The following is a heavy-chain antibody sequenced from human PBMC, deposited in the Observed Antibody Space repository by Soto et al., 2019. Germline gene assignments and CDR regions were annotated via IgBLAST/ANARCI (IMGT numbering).Heavy chain of an antibody. J-gene: IGHJ4*02. CDR3: ARGSGYYRNFDS. CDR2: VFDSGKT. Sequence: QVQLQESGPGLVKPSQTLSLTCSVSGGSITSGGYSWTWIRHQPGKALQWIGYVFDSGKTYYNPSLKGRRTISVDTAKNLFSLELSSVTAADTAVYFCARGSGYYRNFDSWGQGTLVSVSS. D-gene: IGHD3-3*01. V-gene: IGHV4-31*02. CDR1: GGSITSGGYS.